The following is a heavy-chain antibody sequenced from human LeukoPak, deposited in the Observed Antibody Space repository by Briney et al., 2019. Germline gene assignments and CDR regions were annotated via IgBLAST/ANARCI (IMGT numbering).Heavy chain of an antibody. CDR3: ARGLNYYYYMDV. J-gene: IGHJ6*03. CDR1: GGSISSGSYY. CDR2: IYTTGST. Sequence: SETLSLTCTVSGGSISSGSYYWSWIRQPAGEGLEWIGRIYTTGSTDYNPSLKSRVTISGDTSKNQFSLKLSSVTAADTAVYYCARGLNYYYYMDVWGKGTTVTVSS. D-gene: IGHD2-8*01. V-gene: IGHV4-61*02.